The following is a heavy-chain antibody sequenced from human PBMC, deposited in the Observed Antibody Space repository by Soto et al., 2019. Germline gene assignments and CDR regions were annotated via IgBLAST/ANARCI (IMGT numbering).Heavy chain of an antibody. CDR3: ARDSNSLDP. J-gene: IGHJ5*02. Sequence: SETLPLTCVVSTYTISSRFFWAWIRQPPGKGLEWVGSIYHTGDTHYNPSLRSQVTMSVDTSKNQFSLKMTYLTAADTAVYSCARDSNSLDPWGQGILVTVSS. D-gene: IGHD4-4*01. V-gene: IGHV4-38-2*02. CDR1: TYTISSRFF. CDR2: IYHTGDT.